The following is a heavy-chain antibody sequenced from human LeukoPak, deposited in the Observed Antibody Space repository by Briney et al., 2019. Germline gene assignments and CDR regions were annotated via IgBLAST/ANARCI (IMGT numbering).Heavy chain of an antibody. CDR1: GFTFSTYW. V-gene: IGHV3-74*01. CDR2: INSDESGT. D-gene: IGHD6-13*01. J-gene: IGHJ4*02. CDR3: ASAGTWED. Sequence: GGSLRLSCAASGFTFSTYWMHWVRQTPGKGLVWVSRINSDESGTSYADSVKGRFTISRDNAKNTLYLQMNSLRAEDTAVYYCASAGTWEDWGQGTLVTVSS.